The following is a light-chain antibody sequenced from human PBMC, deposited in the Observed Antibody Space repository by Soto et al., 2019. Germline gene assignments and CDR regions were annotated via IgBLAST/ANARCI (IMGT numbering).Light chain of an antibody. CDR2: TAS. CDR1: QTISSH. J-gene: IGKJ4*01. V-gene: IGKV1-5*03. CDR3: QSYNRFPLA. Sequence: DIQMTQSPSTLSASVGDRVTITCRASQTISSHLAWYQQRPGKAPKLLIYTASSLQGGVPSRFSGSGSGTEFTLTISSLQPDDFATYYCQSYNRFPLAFGGGTKVETK.